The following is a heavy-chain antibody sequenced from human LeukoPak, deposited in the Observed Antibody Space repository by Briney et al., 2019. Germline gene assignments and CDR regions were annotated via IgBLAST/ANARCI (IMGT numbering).Heavy chain of an antibody. CDR1: GYTLTELS. D-gene: IGHD1-7*01. CDR2: FDPEDGET. V-gene: IGHV1-24*01. CDR3: ATAYRVTGTTHY. Sequence: GASVKVSCKVSGYTLTELSMHWVRQAPGKGLEWMGGFDPEDGETIYAQKFQGRVTMTEDTSTDTAYMELSSLRSEDTAVYYCATAYRVTGTTHYWGQGTLVTVSS. J-gene: IGHJ4*02.